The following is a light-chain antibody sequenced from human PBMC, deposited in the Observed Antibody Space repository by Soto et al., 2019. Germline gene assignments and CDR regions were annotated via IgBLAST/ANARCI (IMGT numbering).Light chain of an antibody. Sequence: EIVMTQSPATLSVSPGEWTTLSCRTRKSVSSNLAWYQQKPGQAPRLLIYGAFTRATGIPARFSGSGSGTEFTLTISSQQSEDFAVYYCQQYKNWPPLTFGGGTKVEIK. J-gene: IGKJ4*01. V-gene: IGKV3-15*01. CDR1: KSVSSN. CDR3: QQYKNWPPLT. CDR2: GAF.